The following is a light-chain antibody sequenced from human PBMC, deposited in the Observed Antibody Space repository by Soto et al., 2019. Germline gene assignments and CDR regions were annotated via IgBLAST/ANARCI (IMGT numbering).Light chain of an antibody. J-gene: IGLJ3*02. CDR1: SSDVGGYKY. V-gene: IGLV2-14*01. CDR3: YSYTSSRNWV. Sequence: QSVLTQPASVSGSPGLSITISCTGTSSDVGGYKYVSWYQQHPGKVPKLMIYEVSNRPSGVSNRFSGSKSGNTASLTISGLQAEDEADYYCYSYTSSRNWVFGGGTKLTVL. CDR2: EVS.